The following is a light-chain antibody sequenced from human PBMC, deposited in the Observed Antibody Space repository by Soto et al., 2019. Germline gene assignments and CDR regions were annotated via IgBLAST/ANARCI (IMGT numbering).Light chain of an antibody. Sequence: VLTQTPLSSPVTLGQPASISCRSSQSLVYSDGNTYLSWLQQRPGQPPILLIYQVSNRFSGVPGILSGSGAMTDFILKISRVEAEDVGVYYCIQFSHFPRTFGQGTKVEIK. CDR1: QSLVYSDGNTY. CDR3: IQFSHFPRT. CDR2: QVS. V-gene: IGKV2-24*01. J-gene: IGKJ1*01.